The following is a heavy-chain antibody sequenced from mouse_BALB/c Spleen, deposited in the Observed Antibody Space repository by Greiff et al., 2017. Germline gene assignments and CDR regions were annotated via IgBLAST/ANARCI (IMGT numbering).Heavy chain of an antibody. CDR1: GFTFSSYA. CDR3: AEYDGAMDY. J-gene: IGHJ4*01. V-gene: IGHV5-6-5*01. D-gene: IGHD2-12*01. CDR2: ISSGGST. Sequence: EVQVVESGGGLVKPGGSLKLSCAASGFTFSSYAMSWVRQTPEKRLEWVASISSGGSTYYPDSVKGRFTISRDNARNILYLQMSSLRSEDTAMYYCAEYDGAMDYWGQGTSVTVSS.